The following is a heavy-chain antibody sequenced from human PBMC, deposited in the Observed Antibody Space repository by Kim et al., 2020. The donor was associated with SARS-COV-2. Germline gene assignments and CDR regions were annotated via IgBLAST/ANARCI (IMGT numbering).Heavy chain of an antibody. D-gene: IGHD3-9*01. CDR1: GGSISSSSYY. Sequence: SETLSLTCTVSGGSISSSSYYWGWIRQPPGKGLEWIGSIYYSGSTYYNPSLKSRVTISVDTSKNQFSLKLSSVTAADTAVYYCARGGYYDILTLSGGHDAFDIWGQGTMVTVSS. J-gene: IGHJ3*02. CDR2: IYYSGST. V-gene: IGHV4-39*01. CDR3: ARGGYYDILTLSGGHDAFDI.